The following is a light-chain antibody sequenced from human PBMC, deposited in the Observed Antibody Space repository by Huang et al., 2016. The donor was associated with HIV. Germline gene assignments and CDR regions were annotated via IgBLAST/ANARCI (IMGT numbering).Light chain of an antibody. V-gene: IGKV1-39*01. CDR1: QSISGY. Sequence: DIQMTQSPSSLSASVGDRVTITCRASQSISGYLSWYQQKPGKAPHLLMYAASTLQSGDPSRFSGSGSGTDFTLTISSLQPEDFATYYCQQSFSTPPTFGQGTNVEI. CDR2: AAS. CDR3: QQSFSTPPT. J-gene: IGKJ1*01.